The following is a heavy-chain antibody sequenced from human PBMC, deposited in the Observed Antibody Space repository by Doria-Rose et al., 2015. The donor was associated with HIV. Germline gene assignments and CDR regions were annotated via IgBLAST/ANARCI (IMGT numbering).Heavy chain of an antibody. V-gene: IGHV2-26*01. D-gene: IGHD6-13*01. CDR1: GVSLSSPGMG. J-gene: IGHJ4*02. CDR2: ILADDER. Sequence: SGPVLVKPTETLTLTCTVSGVSLSSPGMGVSWIRQPPGKALEWLANILADDERSYNTSLKSRLTISRGTSKSQLVIPMTDMDPVDTATYYCARIKSSRWYHKYYFDFWGQGTLVIVSA. CDR3: ARIKSSRWYHKYYFDF.